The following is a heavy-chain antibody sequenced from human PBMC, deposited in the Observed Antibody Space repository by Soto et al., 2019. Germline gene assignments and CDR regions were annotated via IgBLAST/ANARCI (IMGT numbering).Heavy chain of an antibody. CDR1: GESISSSSYY. CDR3: ARQRTTVVTQAYFDH. V-gene: IGHV4-39*01. CDR2: IYYSGRT. Sequence: KSSETLSLTCIVSGESISSSSYYWGWIRQPPGKGLEWIGSIYYSGRTYYNPSFKSRVTISIDTSKNQFSLKPSSVTATDTAVYYCARQRTTVVTQAYFDHWGQGALVTVSS. D-gene: IGHD2-21*02. J-gene: IGHJ4*02.